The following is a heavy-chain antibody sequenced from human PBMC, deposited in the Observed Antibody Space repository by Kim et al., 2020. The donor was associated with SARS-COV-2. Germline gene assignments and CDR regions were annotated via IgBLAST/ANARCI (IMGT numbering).Heavy chain of an antibody. CDR2: INHSGST. J-gene: IGHJ6*02. Sequence: SETLSLTCAVYGGSISGYYWSWIRQPPGKGLEWIGEINHSGSTNYNPSLKSRVTISVDTSKNQFSLKLSSVTAADTAVYYCARDHGALRPYGMDVWGHGTTVTVSS. D-gene: IGHD3-10*01. CDR1: GGSISGYY. CDR3: ARDHGALRPYGMDV. V-gene: IGHV4-34*01.